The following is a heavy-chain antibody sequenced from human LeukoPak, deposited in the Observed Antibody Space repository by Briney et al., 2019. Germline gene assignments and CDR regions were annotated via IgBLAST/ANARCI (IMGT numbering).Heavy chain of an antibody. Sequence: GGPLRLSCAASGFTFSSYEMNWVRQAPGKGLEWVSYISSSGSTIYYADSVKGRFTISRDNAKNSLYLQMDSLRAEDTAVYYCAELGITMIGGVWGKGTTVTISS. CDR2: ISSSGSTI. V-gene: IGHV3-48*03. CDR1: GFTFSSYE. CDR3: AELGITMIGGV. J-gene: IGHJ6*04. D-gene: IGHD3-10*02.